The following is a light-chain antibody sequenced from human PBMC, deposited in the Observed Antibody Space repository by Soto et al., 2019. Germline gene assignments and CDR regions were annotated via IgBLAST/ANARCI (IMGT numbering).Light chain of an antibody. CDR1: SSDVGGYDY. V-gene: IGLV2-14*03. CDR2: DVS. Sequence: QSVLTQPVSVSGSPGQSITISCTGTSSDVGGYDYVSWYQQHPGKAPKLMIYDVSDRPTEVSKRFSGSKSGNTAYLTISGLQAEDEADYYCSSYTSISTWLFGGGTKVTVL. CDR3: SSYTSISTWL. J-gene: IGLJ2*01.